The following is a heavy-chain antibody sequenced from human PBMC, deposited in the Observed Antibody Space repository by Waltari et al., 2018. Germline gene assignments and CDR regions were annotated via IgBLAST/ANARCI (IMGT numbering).Heavy chain of an antibody. D-gene: IGHD3-22*01. Sequence: QVQLVQSGSEVKKPGASVKVSCTAPGYNFITYGISWLRQAPGQGLEWMGWSSTSNNNTNYAQMLQGRVSMTSDTSTSTAYMELRSLRSDDTAVYFCARSRILVPGTWWHFDLWGRGSLVTVSS. CDR2: SSTSNNNT. J-gene: IGHJ2*01. V-gene: IGHV1-18*01. CDR1: GYNFITYG. CDR3: ARSRILVPGTWWHFDL.